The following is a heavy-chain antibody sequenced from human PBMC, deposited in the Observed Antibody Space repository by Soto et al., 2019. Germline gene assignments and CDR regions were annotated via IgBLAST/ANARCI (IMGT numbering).Heavy chain of an antibody. D-gene: IGHD3-16*01. J-gene: IGHJ6*02. V-gene: IGHV3-33*01. CDR1: GFTFSSYG. CDR3: ARGVGGHYYHGMDV. CDR2: IWYDGSNK. Sequence: GGSLRLSCAASGFTFSSYGMHWVRQAPGKGLEWVAVIWYDGSNKYYADSVKGRFTISRDNSKNTLYLQMNSLRAEDTAVYYCARGVGGHYYHGMDVWGQGTTVTSP.